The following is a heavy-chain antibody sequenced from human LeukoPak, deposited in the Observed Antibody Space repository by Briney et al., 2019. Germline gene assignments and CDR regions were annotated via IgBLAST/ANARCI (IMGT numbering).Heavy chain of an antibody. D-gene: IGHD2/OR15-2a*01. V-gene: IGHV3-53*01. CDR2: LYSDGST. J-gene: IGHJ4*02. CDR3: ARDSSSFPNYFDY. Sequence: GASLRLSWVGSVFTVSSNYRRWPRQAPGRGLDWVSLLYSDGSTFYGDSVKGRFTISRDNSKNTVYLQMNSLRGEDTAVYYCARDSSSFPNYFDYWGQGTLVTVSS. CDR1: VFTVSSNY.